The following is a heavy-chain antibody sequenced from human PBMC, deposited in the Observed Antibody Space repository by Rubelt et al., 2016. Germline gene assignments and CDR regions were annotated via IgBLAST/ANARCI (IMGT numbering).Heavy chain of an antibody. J-gene: IGHJ4*02. Sequence: VRQPPGKGLEWVSHISSSSSNIYYADSVKGRFTISRDNAKNSLYLQMNSLRDEDTAVYYCVGGDRRDYWGQGTLVTVSS. V-gene: IGHV3-48*02. CDR3: VGGDRRDY. CDR2: ISSSSSNI.